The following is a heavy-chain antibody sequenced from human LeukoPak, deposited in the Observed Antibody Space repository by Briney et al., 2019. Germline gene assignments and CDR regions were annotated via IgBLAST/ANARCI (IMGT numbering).Heavy chain of an antibody. Sequence: GGSLRLSCAACGFTFSHYSIDWVRQAPGKGLGRVASITSSSSHIYYADSVKGRFTISRDNAKNELYLQMNSLRAEDTAIYYCARVMMGATVTTFHYYCMDVWGVGTTVTVSS. CDR3: ARVMMGATVTTFHYYCMDV. CDR1: GFTFSHYS. V-gene: IGHV3-21*01. CDR2: ITSSSSHI. D-gene: IGHD4-11*01. J-gene: IGHJ6*03.